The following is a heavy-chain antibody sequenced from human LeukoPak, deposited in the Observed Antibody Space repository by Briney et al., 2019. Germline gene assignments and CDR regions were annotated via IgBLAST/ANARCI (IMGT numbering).Heavy chain of an antibody. Sequence: GGSLRLSCAASGFTFSSSWMTWVRQAPGKGLEWVANIKHDGSEKYYVDSVKGRFTIPRDNAKNSLYLQMVSLRVEDTAVYYCARQRQPGDWALAYWGQGTLVTVSS. CDR3: ARQRQPGDWALAY. V-gene: IGHV3-7*01. CDR2: IKHDGSEK. J-gene: IGHJ4*02. CDR1: GFTFSSSW. D-gene: IGHD6-25*01.